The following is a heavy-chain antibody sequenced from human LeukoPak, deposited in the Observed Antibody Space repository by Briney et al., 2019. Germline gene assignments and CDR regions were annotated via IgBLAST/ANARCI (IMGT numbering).Heavy chain of an antibody. CDR2: IYYSGST. CDR3: ARHFAFSYYYMDV. J-gene: IGHJ6*03. CDR1: GGSISSYY. Sequence: SETLSLTCAVSGGSISSYYWSWIRQPPGKGLEWIGYIYYSGSTNYNPSLKSRVTISVDTSKNQFSLKLSSVTAADTAVYYCARHFAFSYYYMDVWGKGTTVTVSS. V-gene: IGHV4-59*08.